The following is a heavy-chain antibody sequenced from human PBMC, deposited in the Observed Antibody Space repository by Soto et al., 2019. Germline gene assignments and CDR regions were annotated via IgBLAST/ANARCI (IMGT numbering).Heavy chain of an antibody. Sequence: PGGSLRLSCAASGFTFSSYAMNWVRQAPGKGLDWVSAVSGSGDSTYYGDSVKGRFTISRDNSKNTLYPQMNSLRAEDTAVYYCAKSRYSSTWYGMDVWGQGITVTVSS. J-gene: IGHJ6*02. CDR1: GFTFSSYA. CDR2: VSGSGDST. CDR3: AKSRYSSTWYGMDV. D-gene: IGHD3-9*01. V-gene: IGHV3-23*01.